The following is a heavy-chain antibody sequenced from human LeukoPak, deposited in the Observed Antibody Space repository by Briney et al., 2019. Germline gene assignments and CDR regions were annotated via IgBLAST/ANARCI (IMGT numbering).Heavy chain of an antibody. CDR1: GFTFSSYW. J-gene: IGHJ3*02. CDR2: INTDGTST. V-gene: IGHV3-74*01. Sequence: GGSLRLSCAASGFTFSSYWMHWVRQAPGKGLVWVSRINTDGTSTTYADSVKGRFTISRDNAKNTLYLQMNSLRAEDTAVYYCAKIPYCSSTSCKHDAFDIWGQGTMVTVSS. CDR3: AKIPYCSSTSCKHDAFDI. D-gene: IGHD2-2*01.